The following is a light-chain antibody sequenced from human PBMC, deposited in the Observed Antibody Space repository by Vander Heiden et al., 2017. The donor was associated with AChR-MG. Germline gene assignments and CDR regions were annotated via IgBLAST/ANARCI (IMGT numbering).Light chain of an antibody. CDR3: QQYDDLPFT. J-gene: IGKJ3*01. V-gene: IGKV1-33*01. CDR1: QDITNY. Sequence: DIQMTQSPASLSASVGDRVTIICQASQDITNYLNWYQHRPGKAPRLLIYDSSNLQTGVPSRFSGSGSGTHFTFTITSLQPEDSAIYYCQQYDDLPFTFGHGTKVDVK. CDR2: DSS.